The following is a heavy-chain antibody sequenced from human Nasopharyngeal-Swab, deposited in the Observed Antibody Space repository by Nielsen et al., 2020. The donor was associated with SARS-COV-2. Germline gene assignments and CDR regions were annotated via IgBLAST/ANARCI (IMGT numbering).Heavy chain of an antibody. CDR2: VTGNGMNT. CDR3: AKDRAASAFDI. CDR1: GFTFSTYW. D-gene: IGHD2-15*01. Sequence: GESLKISCEASGFTFSTYWMSWVRQAPGKGLEWVSIVTGNGMNTYYADSVKGRFTISRDNSKNTLYLQMNSLRAEDTAEYYCAKDRAASAFDIWGQGTMVTVSS. J-gene: IGHJ3*02. V-gene: IGHV3-23*01.